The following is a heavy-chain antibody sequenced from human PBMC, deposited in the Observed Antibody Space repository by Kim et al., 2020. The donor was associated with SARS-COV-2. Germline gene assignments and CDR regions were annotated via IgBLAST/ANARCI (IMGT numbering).Heavy chain of an antibody. D-gene: IGHD1-26*01. CDR3: ARGGANTYYYYYYGMDV. CDR2: IYYSGST. J-gene: IGHJ6*01. V-gene: IGHV4-59*13. Sequence: SETLSLTCTVSGGSISSYYWSWIRQPPGKGLEWIGYIYYSGSTNYNPSLKSRVTISVDTSKNQFSLKLSSVTAADTAVYYCARGGANTYYYYYYGMDVRG. CDR1: GGSISSYY.